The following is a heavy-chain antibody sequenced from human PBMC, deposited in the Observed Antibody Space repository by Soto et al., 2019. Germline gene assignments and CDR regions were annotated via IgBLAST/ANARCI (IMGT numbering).Heavy chain of an antibody. V-gene: IGHV3-74*01. J-gene: IGHJ4*02. CDR3: ARVNPGYDYVNY. CDR2: INSDGSTT. Sequence: GGSLRLSCAASGFTFSSYWMLWVRQAPGKGLVWVSRINSDGSTTSYADSVKGRFTISRDNAKNTLYLQMNSLRAEDTAVYYCARVNPGYDYVNYWGQGTLVTVSS. CDR1: GFTFSSYW. D-gene: IGHD5-18*01.